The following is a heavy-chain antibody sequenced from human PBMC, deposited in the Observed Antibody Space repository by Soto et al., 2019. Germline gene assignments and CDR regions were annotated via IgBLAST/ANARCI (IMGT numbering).Heavy chain of an antibody. V-gene: IGHV1-24*01. D-gene: IGHD2-2*01. CDR2: FDPEDGET. J-gene: IGHJ5*02. CDR3: ATYPTPRKKIIVLVPAASWFDP. Sequence: ASVKVSCKVFGYTLTEVSRHWGRQATGKGLEWMGGFDPEDGETIYAQKFQGRVTMTEDTSTDTAYMELSSLRSEDTAVYYCATYPTPRKKIIVLVPAASWFDPWGHGTLVTVSS. CDR1: GYTLTEVS.